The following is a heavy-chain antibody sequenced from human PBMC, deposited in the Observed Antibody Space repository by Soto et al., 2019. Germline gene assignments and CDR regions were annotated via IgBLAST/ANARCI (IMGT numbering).Heavy chain of an antibody. CDR2: MYYSESS. V-gene: IGHV4-39*01. D-gene: IGHD4-4*01. CDR1: GGSISSRTFW. CDR3: ARHPRDDYNYGGSGIFDY. J-gene: IGHJ4*02. Sequence: QLQLQESGPGLVKPSETLSLTCSVAGGSISSRTFWWAWIRQPPGKGLEWLGAMYYSESSYSSPSLKRRVSISVDTSKNKLSLKLNSVTAADTAVYYCARHPRDDYNYGGSGIFDYWGQGTLVTVSS.